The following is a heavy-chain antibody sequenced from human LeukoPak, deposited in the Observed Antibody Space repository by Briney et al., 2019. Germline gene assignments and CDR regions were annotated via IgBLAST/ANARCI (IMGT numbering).Heavy chain of an antibody. J-gene: IGHJ4*02. D-gene: IGHD4-23*01. CDR1: GYTFTGYY. CDR2: INPNSGGT. Sequence: ASAKVSCKASGYTFTGYYMHWVRQAPGQGLEWMGWINPNSGGTNYAQKFQGRVTMTRDTSISTAYMELSRLRSDDTAVYYCARGRPNTVVTDYWGQGTLVTVSS. V-gene: IGHV1-2*02. CDR3: ARGRPNTVVTDY.